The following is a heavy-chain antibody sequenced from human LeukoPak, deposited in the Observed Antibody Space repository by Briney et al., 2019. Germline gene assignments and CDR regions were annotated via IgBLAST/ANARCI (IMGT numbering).Heavy chain of an antibody. Sequence: GGSLRLSCAASGFIFSSYSMIWVRQAPGKGLEWVSSISSSSSYIYYADSVKGRFTISRDNAKNSLYLQMNGLRAEDTAVYYCARADYGDYRREYFFDYWGQGTLVTVSS. J-gene: IGHJ4*02. V-gene: IGHV3-21*06. CDR3: ARADYGDYRREYFFDY. CDR2: ISSSSSYI. D-gene: IGHD4-17*01. CDR1: GFIFSSYS.